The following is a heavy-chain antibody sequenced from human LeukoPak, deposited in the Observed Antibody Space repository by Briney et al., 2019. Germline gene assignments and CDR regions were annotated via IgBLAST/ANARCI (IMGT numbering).Heavy chain of an antibody. CDR2: IYWNDDK. V-gene: IGHV2-5*01. D-gene: IGHD3-22*01. Sequence: SGPTLLKPTQTLTLTCTFSGFSLRTSGVGVGWIRQPPGKALEWLSLIYWNDDKRYSPSLKSRLTITKDTSKNQVVLTMTNMDPVDTATYYCAHSSFPHYYDVPTAFDYWGQGTLVTVSS. CDR1: GFSLRTSGVG. CDR3: AHSSFPHYYDVPTAFDY. J-gene: IGHJ4*02.